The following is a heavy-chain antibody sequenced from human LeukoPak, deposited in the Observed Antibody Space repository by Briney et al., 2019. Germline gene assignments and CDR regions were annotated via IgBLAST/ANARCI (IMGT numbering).Heavy chain of an antibody. CDR3: AKDHGGSSWEFDY. J-gene: IGHJ4*02. Sequence: GGSLRLSCAASGSTFSSYAMSWVRQAPGKGLEWVSGISGGGAGTHYADSVKGRFTISRDNSKNTLYLQMNSLRAENTAVYYCAKDHGGSSWEFDYWGQGTLVTVSS. D-gene: IGHD6-13*01. CDR1: GSTFSSYA. CDR2: ISGGGAGT. V-gene: IGHV3-23*01.